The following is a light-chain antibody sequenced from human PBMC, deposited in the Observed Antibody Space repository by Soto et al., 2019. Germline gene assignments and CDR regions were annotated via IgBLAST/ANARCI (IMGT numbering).Light chain of an antibody. J-gene: IGKJ5*01. CDR3: QQLYTYPVT. V-gene: IGKV1-9*01. CDR1: QGISSY. CDR2: AAS. Sequence: DIQLTQSPSFLSASVGDRVTITCRASQGISSYLAWYQQKPGKAPKLLIYAASTLQSGVPSRFSGSESGTEFTLTISSLQPEDLATYYCQQLYTYPVTFGQGTRLEIK.